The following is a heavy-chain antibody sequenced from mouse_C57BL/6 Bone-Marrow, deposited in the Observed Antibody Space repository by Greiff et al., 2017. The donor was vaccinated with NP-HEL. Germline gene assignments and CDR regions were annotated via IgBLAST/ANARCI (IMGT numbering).Heavy chain of an antibody. CDR1: GYTFTSYW. CDR3: AICHYGSSLLFAY. D-gene: IGHD1-1*01. V-gene: IGHV1-74*01. Sequence: QVQLQQPGAELVKPGASVKVSCKASGYTFTSYWMHWVKQRPGQGLEWIGRIHPSDSDTNYNQKFKGKATLTVDKSSSTAYMQLSSLTSSDSSVYYCAICHYGSSLLFAYWGQGTLVTVSA. J-gene: IGHJ3*01. CDR2: IHPSDSDT.